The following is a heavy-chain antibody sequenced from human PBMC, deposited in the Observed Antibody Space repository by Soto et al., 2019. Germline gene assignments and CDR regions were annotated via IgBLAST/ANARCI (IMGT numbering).Heavy chain of an antibody. CDR1: GYTFTSYY. CDR3: AAVPYGSGSYAAFDI. D-gene: IGHD3-10*01. CDR2: ISPSGGST. J-gene: IGHJ3*02. Sequence: ASVKVSCKASGYTFTSYYMHWVRQAPGQGLEWMGIISPSGGSTSYAQKFQGRVTMTRDTSTSTVYMELSSLRSEDTAVYYCAAVPYGSGSYAAFDIWGQGTMVTVSS. V-gene: IGHV1-46*01.